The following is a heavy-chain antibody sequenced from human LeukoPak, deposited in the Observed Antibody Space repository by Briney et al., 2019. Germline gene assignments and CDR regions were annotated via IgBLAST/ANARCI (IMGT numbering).Heavy chain of an antibody. V-gene: IGHV1-69*13. CDR3: ARDPGSSGYYRYYMDV. CDR1: GDSFTNYA. CDR2: IVPGFHTT. J-gene: IGHJ6*03. Sequence: SVKVSCTASGDSFTNYAIVWVRQAPGQGLEWMGGIVPGFHTTDYAQKFQGRLIITADESTTTAYMELSSLTSEDTAMYYCARDPGSSGYYRYYMDVWGKGTTVTVSS. D-gene: IGHD6-19*01.